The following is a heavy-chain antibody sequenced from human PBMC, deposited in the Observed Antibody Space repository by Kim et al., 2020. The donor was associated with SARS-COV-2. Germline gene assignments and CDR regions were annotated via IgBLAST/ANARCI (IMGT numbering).Heavy chain of an antibody. Sequence: SETLSLTCTVSGGSISSSSYYWGWIRQPPGKGLEWIGSIYYSGSTYYNPSLKSRDTISVDTSKNQFSLKLSSVTAADTAVYYCARDDIAAAGTWYYGMDVWGQGTTVTVSS. CDR1: GGSISSSSYY. J-gene: IGHJ6*02. D-gene: IGHD6-13*01. V-gene: IGHV4-39*02. CDR2: IYYSGST. CDR3: ARDDIAAAGTWYYGMDV.